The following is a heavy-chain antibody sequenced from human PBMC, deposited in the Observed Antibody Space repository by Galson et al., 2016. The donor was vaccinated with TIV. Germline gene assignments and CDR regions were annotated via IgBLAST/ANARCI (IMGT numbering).Heavy chain of an antibody. V-gene: IGHV1-69*02. D-gene: IGHD1-1*01. CDR2: IIPVLGMA. J-gene: IGHJ4*02. Sequence: SVKVSCKASGGSLSTYIISWVRQAPGQGLEWMGRIIPVLGMANYAQKFQGRVTITADRSTSTFYMELNSLRSEDTAVYYCARTPGTTGETQYDSWGQGTLVTVSS. CDR3: ARTPGTTGETQYDS. CDR1: GGSLSTYI.